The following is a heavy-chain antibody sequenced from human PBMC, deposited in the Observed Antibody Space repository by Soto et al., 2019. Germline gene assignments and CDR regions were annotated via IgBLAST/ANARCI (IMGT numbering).Heavy chain of an antibody. V-gene: IGHV1-2*02. Sequence: VQVVQSGAEVKKPGASVKVSCKASGYTFSGYYMHWVRQAPGQGLEWMGWIDPNSGATNYTQKFQGRVTMTRDTSINTAYVELNRLRSDDTAVYYCARGYNWNPEMAYGGQGTLVTVSS. CDR3: ARGYNWNPEMAY. CDR2: IDPNSGAT. J-gene: IGHJ4*02. D-gene: IGHD1-20*01. CDR1: GYTFSGYY.